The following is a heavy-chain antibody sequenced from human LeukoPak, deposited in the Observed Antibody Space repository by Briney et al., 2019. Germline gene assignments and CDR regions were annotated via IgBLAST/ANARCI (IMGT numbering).Heavy chain of an antibody. CDR1: GFAFSSYG. D-gene: IGHD6-13*01. CDR2: ISASSGTI. V-gene: IGHV3-48*01. Sequence: GGSLRLSCSASGFAFSSYGMNWVRQAPGKGLEWVSYISASSGTIFYADSVKGRFTISRDNSKNTLYLQMNSLRAEDTAVYYCAKIAWVAAPRRPFDYWGQGTLVTVSS. CDR3: AKIAWVAAPRRPFDY. J-gene: IGHJ4*02.